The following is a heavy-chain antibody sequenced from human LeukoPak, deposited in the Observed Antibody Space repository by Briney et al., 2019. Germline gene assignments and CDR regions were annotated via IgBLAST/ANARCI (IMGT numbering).Heavy chain of an antibody. CDR3: ASDRRSDSSGYAFDI. V-gene: IGHV3-30*03. CDR2: ISYDGSNK. CDR1: GFTFSSYG. J-gene: IGHJ3*02. D-gene: IGHD3-22*01. Sequence: GGSLRLSCAASGFTFSSYGMHWVRQAPGTGLEWVAVISYDGSNKYYADSVKGRFTISRDNSKNTLYLQMNSLGAEDTAFYYCASDRRSDSSGYAFDIWGQGTMVTVSS.